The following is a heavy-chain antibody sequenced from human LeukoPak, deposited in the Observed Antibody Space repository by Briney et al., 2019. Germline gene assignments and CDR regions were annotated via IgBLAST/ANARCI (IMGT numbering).Heavy chain of an antibody. V-gene: IGHV3-43*01. D-gene: IGHD3-16*01. CDR3: AKEMDMITFGDPGAFDI. Sequence: GGSLRLSCAASGFTFSGFWMHWVRQAPGKGLEWVSLISWDGGSTYYADSVKGRFTISRDNSKNSLYLQMNSLRTEDTALYYCAKEMDMITFGDPGAFDIWGQGTMVTVSS. J-gene: IGHJ3*02. CDR2: ISWDGGST. CDR1: GFTFSGFW.